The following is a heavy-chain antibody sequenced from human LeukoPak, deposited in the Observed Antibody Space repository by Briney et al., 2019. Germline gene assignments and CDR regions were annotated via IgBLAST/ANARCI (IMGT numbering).Heavy chain of an antibody. CDR2: IYYSRNT. D-gene: IGHD3-10*01. CDR1: GCSLSSYY. CDR3: AREINYYGSGSYVY. J-gene: IGHJ4*02. Sequence: PSETLSLTCPFSGCSLSSYYRSGIRQPPVKELDGIRYIYYSRNTNYTPSLKNRVPISVDTSKNQFSLKLRSVTAADTAVYYCAREINYYGSGSYVYWGQGTLVTVSS. V-gene: IGHV4-59*01.